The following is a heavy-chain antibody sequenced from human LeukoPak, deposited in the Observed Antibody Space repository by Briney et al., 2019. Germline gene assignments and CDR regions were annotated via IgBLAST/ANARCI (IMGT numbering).Heavy chain of an antibody. CDR1: GFTFSSYW. D-gene: IGHD3-22*01. J-gene: IGHJ3*02. V-gene: IGHV3-7*01. Sequence: GGSLRLSCAAFGFTFSSYWMSWVRQAPGKGLEWVANIKQDGSEKYYVDSVKGRFTISRDNAKNSLYLQMNSLRAEDTAVYYCARSAYYYDIDGFDIWGQGTMVIVSS. CDR2: IKQDGSEK. CDR3: ARSAYYYDIDGFDI.